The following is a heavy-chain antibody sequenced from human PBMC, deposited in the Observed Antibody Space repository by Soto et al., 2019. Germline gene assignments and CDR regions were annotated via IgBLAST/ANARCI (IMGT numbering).Heavy chain of an antibody. CDR3: ARDGLEYYDILTGSHITPNRNWSDP. J-gene: IGHJ5*02. Sequence: SVKVSCKASGGTFSSYAISWVRQAPGQGLEWMGGVIPIFGTANYAQKFQGRVTITADESTSTAYMELSSLRSEDTAVYYCARDGLEYYDILTGSHITPNRNWSDPWGQGTLVTVS. CDR1: GGTFSSYA. V-gene: IGHV1-69*13. CDR2: VIPIFGTA. D-gene: IGHD3-9*01.